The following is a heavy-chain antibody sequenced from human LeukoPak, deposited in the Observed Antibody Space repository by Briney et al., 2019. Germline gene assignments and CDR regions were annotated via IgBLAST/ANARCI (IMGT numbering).Heavy chain of an antibody. J-gene: IGHJ4*02. V-gene: IGHV1-69*04. Sequence: GASVKVSCKASGGIFSSYAISWVRQAPGQGLEWMGRIIPILGTANYAQKFQGRVTITADKSTSTAYMELSSLRSEDTAVYYCAKSPAPGYSSDWYRGDWGQGTLVTVSS. D-gene: IGHD6-19*01. CDR3: AKSPAPGYSSDWYRGD. CDR2: IIPILGTA. CDR1: GGIFSSYA.